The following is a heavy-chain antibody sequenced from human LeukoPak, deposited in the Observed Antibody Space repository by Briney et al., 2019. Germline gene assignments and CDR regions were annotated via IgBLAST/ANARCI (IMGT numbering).Heavy chain of an antibody. CDR3: ARVVAATGYYFDY. V-gene: IGHV4-59*01. Sequence: SETLSLTCTVSGASISTYYWSWIRQPPGKGLEWVGLIYYSGNTNYNPSLKSRVTISVDTSKNQVSLKLSSVTAADTAVYYCARVVAATGYYFDYWGQGTLVSVS. CDR1: GASISTYY. D-gene: IGHD6-13*01. CDR2: IYYSGNT. J-gene: IGHJ4*02.